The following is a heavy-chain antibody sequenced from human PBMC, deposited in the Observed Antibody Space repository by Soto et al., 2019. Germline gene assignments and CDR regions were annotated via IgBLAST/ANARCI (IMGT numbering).Heavy chain of an antibody. Sequence: SETLSLTYTVSGGSITSSSHYWGWIRQPPGKGLECIGNIYYDGNTYYNPSLKSRVTISLDTSKNQFSLSLTSVTAADTAVYYCATQGFGILHGLVDVWGQGTTVTVSS. CDR2: IYYDGNT. V-gene: IGHV4-39*01. J-gene: IGHJ6*02. CDR3: ATQGFGILHGLVDV. D-gene: IGHD2-15*01. CDR1: GGSITSSSHY.